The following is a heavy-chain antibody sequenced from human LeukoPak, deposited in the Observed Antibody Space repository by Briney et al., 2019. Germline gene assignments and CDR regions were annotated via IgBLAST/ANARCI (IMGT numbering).Heavy chain of an antibody. CDR3: ARSPGLYFDY. CDR2: IYYSGRT. J-gene: IGHJ4*02. CDR1: GGSIGSSTYY. Sequence: PSGTLSLTCTVSGGSIGSSTYYWGWIRQPPGKGLEWIASIYYSGRTYYNPSLKSRVTISVDTSKNQFSLKLSSVTAADTAVYYCARSPGLYFDYWGQGTLVTVSS. V-gene: IGHV4-39*01.